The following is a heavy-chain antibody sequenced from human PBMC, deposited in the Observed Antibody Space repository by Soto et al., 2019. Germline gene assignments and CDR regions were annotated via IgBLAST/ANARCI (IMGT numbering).Heavy chain of an antibody. D-gene: IGHD3-22*01. CDR1: GYTFTSYG. CDR3: ARAPYYYDSSGYYYYYYGMDV. Sequence: QVQLVQSGAEVKKPGASVKVSCKASGYTFTSYGISWVRQAPGQGLEWKGWISAYNGNTNYAQKLQGRVNMTTDTSTSTAYMELRSLRSDDTAVYYCARAPYYYDSSGYYYYYYGMDVWGQGTTVTVSS. J-gene: IGHJ6*02. CDR2: ISAYNGNT. V-gene: IGHV1-18*04.